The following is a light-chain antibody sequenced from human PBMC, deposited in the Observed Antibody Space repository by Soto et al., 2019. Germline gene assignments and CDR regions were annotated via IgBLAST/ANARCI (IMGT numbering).Light chain of an antibody. Sequence: EIVLTQSPGTLSLSPGERATLSCRASQSVSSSYLAWYQQKPGQAPRLLIYGASSKATGIPDRFSGRGSGTDFPLTISRLEPEDFAVYYCQQYGSSQWTFGQGTKVDNK. CDR3: QQYGSSQWT. J-gene: IGKJ1*01. CDR2: GAS. V-gene: IGKV3-20*01. CDR1: QSVSSSY.